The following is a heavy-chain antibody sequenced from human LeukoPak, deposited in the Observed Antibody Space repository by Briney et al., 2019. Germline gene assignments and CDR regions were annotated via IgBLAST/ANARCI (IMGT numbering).Heavy chain of an antibody. V-gene: IGHV4-4*07. CDR2: IYNSGST. CDR3: ARGGWGSSPTERTYYYYMDV. J-gene: IGHJ6*03. Sequence: KASETLSLTCTVSGGSISSYYWSWIRQPAGKGLEGLGRIYNSGSTNYNPSLKSRVTMSVDTSKNQFSLKLSSVTAADTAVYYCARGGWGSSPTERTYYYYMDVWGKGTTVSVSS. D-gene: IGHD6-6*01. CDR1: GGSISSYY.